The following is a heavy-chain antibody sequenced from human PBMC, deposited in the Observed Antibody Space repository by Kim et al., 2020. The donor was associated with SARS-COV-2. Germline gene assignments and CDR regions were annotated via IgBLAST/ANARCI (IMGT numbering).Heavy chain of an antibody. CDR2: ISSSSSYI. CDR1: GFTFSSYS. J-gene: IGHJ4*02. V-gene: IGHV3-21*01. Sequence: GGSLRLSCAASGFTFSSYSMNWVRQAPGQGLEWVSSISSSSSYIYYADSVKGRCTISSDNAKNSLYLQMNSLRAEDTAGYYCARESLGGNLDYWGQRTLVSVSS. D-gene: IGHD2-15*01. CDR3: ARESLGGNLDY.